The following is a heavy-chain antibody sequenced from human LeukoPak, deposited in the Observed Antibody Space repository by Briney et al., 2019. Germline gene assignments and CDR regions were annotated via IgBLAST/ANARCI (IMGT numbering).Heavy chain of an antibody. CDR3: ARDQQLDYFDY. D-gene: IGHD6-13*01. Sequence: PGGSLRLSCAAPGFTVSSYWMHWVRQAPGKGLVWVSRINSDGSSTTYADSVKGRFTISRDNAKNTLYLQMNSLRAEDTAVYYCARDQQLDYFDYWGQGTLVTVSS. V-gene: IGHV3-74*01. J-gene: IGHJ4*02. CDR1: GFTVSSYW. CDR2: INSDGSST.